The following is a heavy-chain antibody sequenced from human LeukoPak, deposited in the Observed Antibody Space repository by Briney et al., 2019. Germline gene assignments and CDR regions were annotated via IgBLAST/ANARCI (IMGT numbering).Heavy chain of an antibody. D-gene: IGHD6-13*01. CDR2: IIPILGIA. CDR3: AREAAAGYYYYGMDV. J-gene: IGHJ6*02. CDR1: GGTFSSYA. V-gene: IGHV1-69*04. Sequence: ASVKVSCKASGGTFSSYAISWVRQAPGQGLEWMGRIIPILGIANYAQKFQGRVTITADKSTSTAYMELSSLRSEDTAVYYCAREAAAGYYYYGMDVWGQGTTVTVSS.